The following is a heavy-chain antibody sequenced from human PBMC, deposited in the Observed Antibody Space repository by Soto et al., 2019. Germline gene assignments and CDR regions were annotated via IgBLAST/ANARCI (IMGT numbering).Heavy chain of an antibody. V-gene: IGHV4-59*08. CDR2: ISYSGST. D-gene: IGHD2-2*01. Sequence: QVQLQESGPGLVKPSETLSLTCTVSGGSIDNYYWTWIRQPPGKGLEWIGYISYSGSTNSNPSLKSRVTISVDTSKNQFSLKLSSVTAADTAVYYCARHYCSSTTTCYYFDYWGQGALVTVSS. CDR3: ARHYCSSTTTCYYFDY. J-gene: IGHJ4*02. CDR1: GGSIDNYY.